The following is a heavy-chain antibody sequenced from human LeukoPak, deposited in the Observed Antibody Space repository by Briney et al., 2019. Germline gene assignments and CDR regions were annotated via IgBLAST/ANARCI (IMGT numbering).Heavy chain of an antibody. CDR2: MNPNSGNT. V-gene: IGHV1-8*01. D-gene: IGHD3-16*01. J-gene: IGHJ6*03. Sequence: GASVKVSCKASGYTFTSYDINWVRQATGQGLEWMGWMNPNSGNTGYAQKFQGRVTMTRNTSISTAYMELSSLRSEDTAVYYCARRPHTYTVYYYYYYMDVWGKGTTVTVSS. CDR3: ARRPHTYTVYYYYYYMDV. CDR1: GYTFTSYD.